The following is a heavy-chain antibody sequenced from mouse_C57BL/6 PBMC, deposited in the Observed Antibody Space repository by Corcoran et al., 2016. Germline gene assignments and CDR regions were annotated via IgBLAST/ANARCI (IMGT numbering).Heavy chain of an antibody. D-gene: IGHD2-4*01. CDR1: GYTFTDYS. Sequence: EVQLPQSVPALVKPGASVTLSCKASGYTFTDYSMNWVKQSHGKSLEWIGDINPNNGGTSYNQKFKGKATLTVDKSSSTAYMELRSLTSEDSAVYYCAIIYYDYDGAMDYWGQGTSVTVSS. V-gene: IGHV1-26*01. CDR3: AIIYYDYDGAMDY. J-gene: IGHJ4*01. CDR2: INPNNGGT.